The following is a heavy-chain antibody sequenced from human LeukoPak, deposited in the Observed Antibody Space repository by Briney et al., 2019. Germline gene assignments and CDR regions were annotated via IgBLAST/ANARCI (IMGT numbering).Heavy chain of an antibody. Sequence: SETLSLTCAVYGGSFSGYYWSWIRQPPGKGLEWIGEINHSGSTNYNPSLKSRVTISVDTSKNQFSLKLSSVTAADTAVYYCARGRYYYDSSGYYYDYWGQGTLVTVSS. J-gene: IGHJ4*02. D-gene: IGHD3-22*01. CDR1: GGSFSGYY. CDR2: INHSGST. CDR3: ARGRYYYDSSGYYYDY. V-gene: IGHV4-34*01.